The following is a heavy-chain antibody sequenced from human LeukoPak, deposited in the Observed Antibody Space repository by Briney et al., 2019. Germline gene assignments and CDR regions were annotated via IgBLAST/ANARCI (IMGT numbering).Heavy chain of an antibody. V-gene: IGHV4-59*08. CDR3: ARHYSGSYSVLDY. CDR2: IYFSGST. D-gene: IGHD1-26*01. J-gene: IGHJ4*02. Sequence: TSETLSLTCTVSGGSIGSSYWSWIRQPPGKGLEWLGYIYFSGSTDYNPSLKSRVTISVDTSKNQFSLELSSVTAADTVVYYCARHYSGSYSVLDYWGQGTLVTVSS. CDR1: GGSIGSSY.